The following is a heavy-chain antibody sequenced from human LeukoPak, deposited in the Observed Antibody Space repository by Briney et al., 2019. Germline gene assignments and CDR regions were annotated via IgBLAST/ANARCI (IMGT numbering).Heavy chain of an antibody. CDR1: GYTFTSYG. CDR3: ARYHQGITMIPPYFDY. CDR2: ISAYNGNT. Sequence: GASVKVSCKASGYTFTSYGISWVRQAPGQGLEWMGWISAYNGNTNYAQKLQGRVTMTTDTSTSTAYMELRSLRSDDTAVYYCARYHQGITMIPPYFDYWGQGTLVTVSS. V-gene: IGHV1-18*01. D-gene: IGHD3-22*01. J-gene: IGHJ4*02.